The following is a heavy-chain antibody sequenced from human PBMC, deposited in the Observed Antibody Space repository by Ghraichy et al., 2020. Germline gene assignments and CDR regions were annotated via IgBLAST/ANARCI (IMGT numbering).Heavy chain of an antibody. V-gene: IGHV3-15*01. D-gene: IGHD6-6*01. CDR3: TTDRREYSTSSWAFDI. Sequence: GGSLRLSCAASGFTFSNAWMSWVRQAPGKGLEWVGRIKRKTDGGTTDYAAPVKGRFTISRDDSKNTLYLQMNSLKTEDTAVYYCTTDRREYSTSSWAFDIWGQGTMVTVSS. J-gene: IGHJ3*02. CDR2: IKRKTDGGTT. CDR1: GFTFSNAW.